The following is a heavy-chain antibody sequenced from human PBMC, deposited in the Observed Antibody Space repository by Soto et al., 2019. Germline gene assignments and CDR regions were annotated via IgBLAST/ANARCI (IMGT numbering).Heavy chain of an antibody. Sequence: GASVKVSCKASGYTFTSYGISWVRQAPGQGLEWMGWISAYNGDTNYAQKLQGRVTMTTDTSTSTAYMELRSLRSDDTAVYYCARILDRYYYYYGMDVWGQGTTVTVS. CDR1: GYTFTSYG. V-gene: IGHV1-18*01. CDR2: ISAYNGDT. CDR3: ARILDRYYYYYGMDV. J-gene: IGHJ6*02. D-gene: IGHD3-3*01.